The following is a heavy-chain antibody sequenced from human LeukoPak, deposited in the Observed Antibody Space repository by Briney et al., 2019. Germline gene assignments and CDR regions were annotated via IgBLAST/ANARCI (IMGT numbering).Heavy chain of an antibody. CDR2: IYTSGST. CDR1: GGSLSSYY. J-gene: IGHJ6*03. Sequence: SETLSLTCTVSGGSLSSYYWSWIRQPAGKGLEWIGRIYTSGSTNYNPSLKSRVTISVDTSKNQFSLKLSSVAAADTAVYYCARSVEGYCSGGSCYSYYYYMDVWGKGTTVTVSS. CDR3: ARSVEGYCSGGSCYSYYYYMDV. V-gene: IGHV4-4*07. D-gene: IGHD2-15*01.